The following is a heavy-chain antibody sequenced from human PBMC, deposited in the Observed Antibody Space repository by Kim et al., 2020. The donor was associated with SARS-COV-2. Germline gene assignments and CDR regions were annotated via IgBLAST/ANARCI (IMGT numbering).Heavy chain of an antibody. CDR2: IASDGSSP. V-gene: IGHV3-74*01. CDR3: LLLTQEVSGTLGDY. CDR1: GFTLSFYW. D-gene: IGHD6-19*01. Sequence: GGSLRLSCAVSGFTLSFYWMHWVRQAPGKGLVWVSRIASDGSSPTYADSVKGRFTISRDNVKNTLYLQMNSLRGEDTAVYYCLLLTQEVSGTLGDYWGQGTLVTVSS. J-gene: IGHJ4*02.